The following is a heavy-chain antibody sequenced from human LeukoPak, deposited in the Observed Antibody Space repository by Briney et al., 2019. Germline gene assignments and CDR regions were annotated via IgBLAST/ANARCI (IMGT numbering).Heavy chain of an antibody. CDR3: ASDIAAAGDY. V-gene: IGHV3-21*01. J-gene: IGHJ4*02. D-gene: IGHD6-13*01. Sequence: GGSLRLSCAASGFTFSSYSMNWVRQAPGKGLEWVSSISSSSSYIYYADSVKGRFTISRDNAKNSLYLQMSSLRAEDTAVYYCASDIAAAGDYWGQGTLVTVSS. CDR1: GFTFSSYS. CDR2: ISSSSSYI.